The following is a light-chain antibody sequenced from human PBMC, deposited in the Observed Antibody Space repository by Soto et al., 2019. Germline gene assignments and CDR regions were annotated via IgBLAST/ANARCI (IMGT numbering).Light chain of an antibody. J-gene: IGKJ1*01. V-gene: IGKV1-27*01. CDR3: QNYNSAPLA. Sequence: DMQMTQSPSPLSASVADRVTITCRTSQGISSYLARYQQKPGKVPKLLIYAASTLYSGIPPRSSGTGSGTDFSLTISSLQPEDVATYDCQNYNSAPLAFGQGTKVDSK. CDR1: QGISSY. CDR2: AAS.